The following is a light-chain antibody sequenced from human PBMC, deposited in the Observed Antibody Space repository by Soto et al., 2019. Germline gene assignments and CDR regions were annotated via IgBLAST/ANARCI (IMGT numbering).Light chain of an antibody. CDR2: EVR. J-gene: IGLJ1*01. CDR3: SSYRTGSAFYV. Sequence: QSVVTQPASVSGSPGQSITISCTGTSSDVGDYNYVSWYQHHPGKAPKLIIYEVRNRPSGVPNRFSGAKSDNTASLTISGLQAEDEADYYCSSYRTGSAFYVFGSGTKLTVL. V-gene: IGLV2-14*01. CDR1: SSDVGDYNY.